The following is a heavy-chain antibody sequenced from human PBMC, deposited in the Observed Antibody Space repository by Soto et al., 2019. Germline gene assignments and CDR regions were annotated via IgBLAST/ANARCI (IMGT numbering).Heavy chain of an antibody. Sequence: EVQLVESGGGLVQPGGSLRLSCAASGFTFSSYWMHWVRQAPGKGLVWVSRINSDGSSTSYADSVKGRFTIARDNAKNTLYLQMNSLRAEDTAVYYCARTHPSGFYGMDVWGQGTTVTVSS. CDR3: ARTHPSGFYGMDV. CDR1: GFTFSSYW. CDR2: INSDGSST. J-gene: IGHJ6*02. V-gene: IGHV3-74*01.